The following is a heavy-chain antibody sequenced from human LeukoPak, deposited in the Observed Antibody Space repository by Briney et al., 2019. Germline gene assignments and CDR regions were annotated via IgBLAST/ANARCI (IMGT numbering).Heavy chain of an antibody. CDR1: GYTFTDYF. D-gene: IGHD3-22*01. CDR3: SRVTRDYYGPDY. V-gene: IGHV1-2*02. CDR2: INPNSGGT. Sequence: ASVKVSCEASGYTFTDYFIHWVRQLAPGQGLEWMGWINPNSGGTKCAQKFQGRVTMTRDTSISTVYMEVSRLKSDDTAVYYCSRVTRDYYGPDYWGQGTLVTVSS. J-gene: IGHJ4*02.